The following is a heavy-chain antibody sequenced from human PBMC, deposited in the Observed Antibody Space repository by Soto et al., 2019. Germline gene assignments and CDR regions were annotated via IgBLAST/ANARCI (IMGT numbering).Heavy chain of an antibody. D-gene: IGHD6-6*01. Sequence: EVQLVESGGGLVQPGGSLSLSCAASGFTFSSYWMSWVRQAPGKGLEWVANIKQDGSEKYYVDSVKGRFTISRDNAKNALYLQMNSLRAEDTAVYYCARVQVYSSSSESYYDYYGMDVWGQGTTVTVSS. V-gene: IGHV3-7*03. CDR2: IKQDGSEK. CDR3: ARVQVYSSSSESYYDYYGMDV. CDR1: GFTFSSYW. J-gene: IGHJ6*02.